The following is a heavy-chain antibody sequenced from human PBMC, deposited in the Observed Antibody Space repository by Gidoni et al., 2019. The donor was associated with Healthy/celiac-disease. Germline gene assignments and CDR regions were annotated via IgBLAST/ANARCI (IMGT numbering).Heavy chain of an antibody. CDR2: IIPILGIA. CDR3: ARDMGDGYNLWGRYYYGMDV. J-gene: IGHJ6*02. V-gene: IGHV1-69*04. CDR1: GGTFSSYA. D-gene: IGHD5-12*01. Sequence: EVKKPGSSVKVSCKASGGTFSSYAISWVRQAPGQGLEWMGRIIPILGIANYAQKFQGRVTITADKSTSTAYMELSSLRSEDTAVYYCARDMGDGYNLWGRYYYGMDVWGQGTTVTVSS.